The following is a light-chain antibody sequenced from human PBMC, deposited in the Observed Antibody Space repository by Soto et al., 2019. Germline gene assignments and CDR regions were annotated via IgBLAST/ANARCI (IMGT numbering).Light chain of an antibody. V-gene: IGKV1-13*02. CDR2: DVF. CDR3: QQLELYPLI. Sequence: AIQVTQSPSSLSASVGDTVTITCRASQGISSAFAWYQQKPGKVPRLLIYDVFNLQSGVPSSFSGSGSGTDFNLTISRLQPEDFATYYCQQLELYPLIFRQGTRLEVK. J-gene: IGKJ5*01. CDR1: QGISSA.